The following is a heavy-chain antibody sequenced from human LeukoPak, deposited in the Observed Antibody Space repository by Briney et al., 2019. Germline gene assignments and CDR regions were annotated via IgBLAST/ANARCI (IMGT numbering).Heavy chain of an antibody. CDR1: GFTVSSNY. J-gene: IGHJ2*01. V-gene: IGHV3-66*01. Sequence: GGSLRLSCAASGFTVSSNYMSWVRQAPGKGLEWVSVIYSGGSTYYANPVKGRFTISRDNSKNTLYLQMNSLRAEDTAVYYCARDAPPSYYYDSSGNAWYFDIWGRGTLVTVSS. CDR3: ARDAPPSYYYDSSGNAWYFDI. D-gene: IGHD3-22*01. CDR2: IYSGGST.